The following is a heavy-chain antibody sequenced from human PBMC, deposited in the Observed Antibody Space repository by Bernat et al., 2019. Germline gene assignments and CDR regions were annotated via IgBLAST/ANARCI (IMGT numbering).Heavy chain of an antibody. CDR3: AKDLCITILRGPRSCYYRMHV. J-gene: IGHJ6*02. CDR1: GFTFDDYA. D-gene: IGHD3-10*01. V-gene: IGHV3-43*02. Sequence: EVHLVESGGGVVQPGGSLRLSCAASGFTFDDYAMHWVRQAPGKGLEWVSLISGDGGSTSYADSVKGRFTVHRDNSKNSLYLQMNSLRTEDTALYYCAKDLCITILRGPRSCYYRMHVWGQGTPVTVSS. CDR2: ISGDGGST.